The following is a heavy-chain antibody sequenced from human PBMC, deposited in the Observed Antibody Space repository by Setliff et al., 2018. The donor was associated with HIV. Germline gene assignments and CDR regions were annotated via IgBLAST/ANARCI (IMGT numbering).Heavy chain of an antibody. V-gene: IGHV3-23*01. D-gene: IGHD7-27*01. CDR3: AAGASPGYYYYSMDV. CDR1: GFTFSSYV. CDR2: IGGSGDST. Sequence: GGSLRLSCTTSGFTFSSYVMRWVRQAPGKGLEWISAIGGSGDSTYYADSVKGRFTISRDNSKNTVYLQMNSLGAEDTAVYYCAAGASPGYYYYSMDVWGQGTTVTSP. J-gene: IGHJ6*03.